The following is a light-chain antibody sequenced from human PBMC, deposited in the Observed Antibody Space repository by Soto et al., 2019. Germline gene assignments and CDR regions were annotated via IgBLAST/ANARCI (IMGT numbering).Light chain of an antibody. CDR2: EGS. Sequence: QSVLTQPASVFGSPGHSTTISCTGTTSNVGTYKFVSWYQYHPRKAPKPIIYEGSNRPSGVSSRFSGSKSGITASLTISGLQADDDGDYYCSSYAGGSSMVFGGGTKLTVL. CDR1: TSNVGTYKF. V-gene: IGLV2-23*01. J-gene: IGLJ3*02. CDR3: SSYAGGSSMV.